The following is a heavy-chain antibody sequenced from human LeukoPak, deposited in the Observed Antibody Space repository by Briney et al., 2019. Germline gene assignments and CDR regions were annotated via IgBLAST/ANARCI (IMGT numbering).Heavy chain of an antibody. CDR1: GGTFSSYA. V-gene: IGHV1-69*01. J-gene: IGHJ4*02. D-gene: IGHD6-19*01. CDR2: IIPIFGTA. CDR3: ARDGDSSAWFY. Sequence: ASVKVSCKASGGTFSSYAITWVRQAPGQGLEWVGGIIPIFGTANYAQKFQGRVTITADESTSTAYMELSSLRSEDTAVYYCARDGDSSAWFYWGQGTLVTVSS.